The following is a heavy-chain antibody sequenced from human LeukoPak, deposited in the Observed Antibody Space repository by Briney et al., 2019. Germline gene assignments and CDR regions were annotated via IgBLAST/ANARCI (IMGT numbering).Heavy chain of an antibody. D-gene: IGHD6-19*01. Sequence: GESLRLACAASRLTLSDYYASWIRQTPGKGLECVSYIISSGSTIYYANSVTGRFTLSRDYAKNSLYLQMNSLRAEDTAVYYCARDDPVAGGPDYWGQGTLVTVSS. CDR2: IISSGSTI. CDR3: ARDDPVAGGPDY. J-gene: IGHJ4*02. V-gene: IGHV3-11*04. CDR1: RLTLSDYY.